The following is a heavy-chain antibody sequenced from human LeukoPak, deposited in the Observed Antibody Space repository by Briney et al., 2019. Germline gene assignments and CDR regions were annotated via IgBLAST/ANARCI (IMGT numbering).Heavy chain of an antibody. CDR1: GGSISSYY. Sequence: SETLSLTCTVSGGSISSYYWSWIRQHPGKGLEWIGYIYYSGSTYYNPSLKSRVTISVDTSKNQFSLRLSSVTAADTAVYYCARSEVWFGELLPYGMDVWGQGTTVTVSS. CDR2: IYYSGST. J-gene: IGHJ6*02. V-gene: IGHV4-59*06. CDR3: ARSEVWFGELLPYGMDV. D-gene: IGHD3-10*01.